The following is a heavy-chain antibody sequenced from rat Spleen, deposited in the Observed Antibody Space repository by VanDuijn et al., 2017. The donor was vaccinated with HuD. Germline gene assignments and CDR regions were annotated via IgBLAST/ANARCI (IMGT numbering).Heavy chain of an antibody. V-gene: IGHV3-1*01. CDR2: ISYSGST. CDR3: ARIAAGVDA. D-gene: IGHD1-2*01. Sequence: EVQLQESGPGLVKPSQSLSLTCSVTGYSIITNYWAWIRKFPGNKMEWIGHISYSGSTSYNPSLKSRISITRDTSKNQFFLQLNSVTTEDTATYYCARIAAGVDAWGQGASVTVSS. CDR1: GYSIITNY. J-gene: IGHJ4*01.